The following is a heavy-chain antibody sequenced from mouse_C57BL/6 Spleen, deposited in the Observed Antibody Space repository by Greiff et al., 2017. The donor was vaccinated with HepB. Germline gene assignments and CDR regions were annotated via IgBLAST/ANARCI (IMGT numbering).Heavy chain of an antibody. CDR2: FHPYNDDT. D-gene: IGHD1-1*01. V-gene: IGHV1-47*01. CDR3: ARGIYYGSSYVPYFDY. J-gene: IGHJ2*01. CDR1: GYTFTTYP. Sequence: QVQLKESGAELVKPGASVKMSCKASGYTFTTYPIEWMKQNHGKSLEWIGNFHPYNDDTKYNEKFKGKATLTVEKSFSTVYLELSRLTSDDSAFYYCARGIYYGSSYVPYFDYWGQGTTLTVSS.